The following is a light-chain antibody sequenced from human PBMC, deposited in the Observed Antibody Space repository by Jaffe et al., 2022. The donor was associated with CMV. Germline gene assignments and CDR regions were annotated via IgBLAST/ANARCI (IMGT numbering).Light chain of an antibody. V-gene: IGLV3-10*01. CDR2: DDN. J-gene: IGLJ3*02. CDR3: FSTDSSGTYRV. Sequence: SYELTQPPSVSVSPGQTARITCSGDALPKKLVYWYQQKPGQVPLLVIYDDNKRPSGIPERLSAASSGTMATLTITGAQVDDEGDYYCFSTDSSGTYRVFGGGTKLTVL. CDR1: ALPKKL.